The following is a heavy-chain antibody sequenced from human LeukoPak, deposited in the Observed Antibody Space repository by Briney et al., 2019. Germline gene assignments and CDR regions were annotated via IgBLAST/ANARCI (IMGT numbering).Heavy chain of an antibody. CDR1: GGSISSYY. CDR2: IYYSGST. D-gene: IGHD3-10*01. CDR3: ARHRFGEFDH. J-gene: IGHJ4*02. V-gene: IGHV4-59*08. Sequence: PSETLSLTCTVSGGSISSYYWSWIRQPPGKGLEWIGYIYYSGSTNYNPSLKSRVTISVDTSKNQFSLKLSSVTAADTAVYYCARHRFGEFDHWGQGTLVTVSS.